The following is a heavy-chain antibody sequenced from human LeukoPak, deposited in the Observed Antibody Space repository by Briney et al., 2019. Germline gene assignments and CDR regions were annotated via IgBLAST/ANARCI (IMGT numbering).Heavy chain of an antibody. CDR1: GGSISSYY. D-gene: IGHD3-10*01. CDR2: IYTSGST. J-gene: IGHJ4*02. CDR3: ARDGGYGSGSYHGY. Sequence: SETLSLTCTVSGGSISSYYWSWIRQPAGKGLEWIWRIYTSGSTNYNPSLNSRVTMSADTSKNQFSLKLSSVTAADTAVDYWARDGGYGSGSYHGYWGQGTLVTVSS. V-gene: IGHV4-4*07.